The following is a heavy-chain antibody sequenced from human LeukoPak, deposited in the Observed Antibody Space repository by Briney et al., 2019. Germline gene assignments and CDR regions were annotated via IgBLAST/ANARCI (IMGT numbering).Heavy chain of an antibody. Sequence: SETLSLTCTVSGGSISSYYWSWIRQPPGKGLEWIGYIYYSGSTNYNPSLKRRVTMSIDTSKKHFSLKLSSVTAADTAVYYCAREGGGYYYFDYWGQGTLVTVSS. D-gene: IGHD3-10*01. CDR3: AREGGGYYYFDY. V-gene: IGHV4-59*01. CDR2: IYYSGST. CDR1: GGSISSYY. J-gene: IGHJ4*02.